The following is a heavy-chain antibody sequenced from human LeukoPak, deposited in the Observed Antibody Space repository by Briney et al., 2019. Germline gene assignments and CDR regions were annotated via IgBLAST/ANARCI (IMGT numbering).Heavy chain of an antibody. Sequence: EGSLRLSCEASGLTLSSDWMTWVRQAPGKGLEWVANINHDGSEKHYVGSVEGRFTISRDNAKNSLYLQMSSLRAEDTAVYYCARDASHYDSSGYYDDFDIWGQGTMVTVSS. CDR1: GLTLSSDW. D-gene: IGHD3-22*01. CDR3: ARDASHYDSSGYYDDFDI. CDR2: INHDGSEK. V-gene: IGHV3-7*01. J-gene: IGHJ3*02.